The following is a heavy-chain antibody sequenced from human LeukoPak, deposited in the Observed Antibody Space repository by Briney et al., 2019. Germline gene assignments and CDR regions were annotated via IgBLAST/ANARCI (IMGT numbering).Heavy chain of an antibody. CDR3: ARGPYYGDSSPDFDY. J-gene: IGHJ4*02. D-gene: IGHD4-17*01. CDR1: GYTFTGYY. V-gene: IGHV1-2*02. CDR2: INPNSGGT. Sequence: ASVKVSCKASGYTFTGYYMHWVRQAPGQGLEWMGWINPNSGGTNYAQKFQGRVTMTRDTSISTAYMELGRLRSDDTAVYYCARGPYYGDSSPDFDYWGQGTLVSVSS.